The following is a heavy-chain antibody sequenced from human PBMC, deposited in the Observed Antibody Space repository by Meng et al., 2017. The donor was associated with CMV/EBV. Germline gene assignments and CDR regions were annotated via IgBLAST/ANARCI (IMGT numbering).Heavy chain of an antibody. Sequence: GESLKISCAASGFTVSSNYMSWVRPAPGKGLEWVSVIYNGSSTYYADSVQGRFTISRDNSKNTLYLQMNSLRAEDTAVYYCARGIPPVRYYYDSSGYDYWGQGTLVTVSS. CDR2: IYNGSST. J-gene: IGHJ4*02. D-gene: IGHD3-22*01. CDR3: ARGIPPVRYYYDSSGYDY. V-gene: IGHV3-66*02. CDR1: GFTVSSNY.